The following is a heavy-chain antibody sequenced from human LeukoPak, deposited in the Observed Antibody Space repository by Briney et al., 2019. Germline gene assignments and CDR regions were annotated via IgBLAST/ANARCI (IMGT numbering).Heavy chain of an antibody. V-gene: IGHV3-7*01. CDR2: IRHDESEK. CDR1: GFTFSTYW. CDR3: ATYGYSGTMDV. Sequence: GGSLRLSCAASGFTFSTYWMAWVRQAPGKGLERVANIRHDESEKTYVDSVKGRFTVSRDNAKNSLYLQMNSLRAEDTAVYYCATYGYSGTMDVWGQGTTVTVSS. D-gene: IGHD5-12*01. J-gene: IGHJ6*02.